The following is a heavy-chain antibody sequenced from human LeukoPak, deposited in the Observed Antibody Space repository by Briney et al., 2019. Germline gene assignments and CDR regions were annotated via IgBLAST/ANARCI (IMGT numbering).Heavy chain of an antibody. CDR1: GFTFSSYT. CDR3: AREEGYDYYYDY. Sequence: PGGSLRLSCAASGFTFSSYTIIWVRQAPGKGLEWVASISSSGAYIYYADSVTGRFTISRDNAKNSLYLQMNRLRAEDTALYYCAREEGYDYYYDYWGQGTLVTVSS. D-gene: IGHD5-18*01. J-gene: IGHJ4*02. V-gene: IGHV3-21*01. CDR2: ISSSGAYI.